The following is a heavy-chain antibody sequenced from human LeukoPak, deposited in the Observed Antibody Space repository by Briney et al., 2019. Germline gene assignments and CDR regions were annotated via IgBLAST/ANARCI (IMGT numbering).Heavy chain of an antibody. V-gene: IGHV3-48*03. D-gene: IGHD2-15*01. CDR3: ARDMRYCGGGSCYGRRYFDY. J-gene: IGHJ4*02. CDR1: GFTFSSYE. Sequence: GGSLRLSCAASGFTFSSYEMNWVRQVPGKGLEWISYSGSTIKCADSAKGRFTVSRDNAKNSLYLQMNSLRAEDTAIYYCARDMRYCGGGSCYGRRYFDYWGQGTLVTVSS. CDR2: SGSTI.